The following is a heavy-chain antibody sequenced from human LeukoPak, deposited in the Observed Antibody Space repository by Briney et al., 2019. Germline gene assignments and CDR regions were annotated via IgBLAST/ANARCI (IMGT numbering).Heavy chain of an antibody. J-gene: IGHJ5*02. V-gene: IGHV3-53*01. CDR2: TYTDGTT. D-gene: IGHD6-13*01. CDR1: GFTVSSIY. CDR3: AADTHSRSWFDH. Sequence: GGSLRLSCAVSGFTVSSIYMSWVRQAPGKGLEWVSLTYTDGTTCYSESVKGRFTISRDNSRNTLYLQMNSLRVEDTATYYCAADTHSRSWFDHWGQGTLVTVSS.